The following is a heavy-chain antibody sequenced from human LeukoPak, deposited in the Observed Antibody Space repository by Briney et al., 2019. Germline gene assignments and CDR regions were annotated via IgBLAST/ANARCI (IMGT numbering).Heavy chain of an antibody. Sequence: PGGSLRLSCGASGFTFSSFWMHWVRQAPGKGLVWVSRINNDGSSTNYADSVKGRFTISRDNAKNTLYLQMNSLRAEDTAVYYCARLGSGSPFDYWGQGTLDTVSS. V-gene: IGHV3-74*01. CDR3: ARLGSGSPFDY. CDR2: INNDGSST. CDR1: GFTFSSFW. D-gene: IGHD3-10*01. J-gene: IGHJ4*02.